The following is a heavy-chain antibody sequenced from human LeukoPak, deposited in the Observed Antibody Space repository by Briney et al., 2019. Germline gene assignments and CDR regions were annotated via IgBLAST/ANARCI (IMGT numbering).Heavy chain of an antibody. V-gene: IGHV3-30*18. CDR1: GFTFNSYG. Sequence: GGSLRLSCAASGFTFNSYGMHWVRRAPGKGLEWVAIMSSDGDNKYYGDSVKGRFIISRDNSKNTLYLQLNSLRVEDTAVYFCAKIRSKARAAAANAYYAMDVWGQGTTVTVSS. J-gene: IGHJ6*02. D-gene: IGHD6-13*01. CDR2: MSSDGDNK. CDR3: AKIRSKARAAAANAYYAMDV.